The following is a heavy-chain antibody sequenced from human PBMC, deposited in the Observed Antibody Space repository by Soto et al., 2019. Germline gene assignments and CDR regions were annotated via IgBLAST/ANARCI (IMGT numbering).Heavy chain of an antibody. CDR1: GYTFTNYW. V-gene: IGHV5-51*01. CDR2: IYPGDSDT. Sequence: GESLKISGKGSGYTFTNYWIGWVRQMPGKGPEWMGIIYPGDSDTKYNPSFQGQVTVSADKSITTTYLQWSSLKASDTAIYYCAASIFYYGMDVWGQGTTVTVS. J-gene: IGHJ6*02. CDR3: AASIFYYGMDV.